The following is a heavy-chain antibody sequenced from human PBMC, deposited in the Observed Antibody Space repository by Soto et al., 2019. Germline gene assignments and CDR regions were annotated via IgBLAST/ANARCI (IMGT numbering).Heavy chain of an antibody. J-gene: IGHJ4*02. D-gene: IGHD2-8*01. Sequence: SETLSLTCTVSGTSISSYYWSWIRQPPGKGLEWIANIHYSGTTNYNPSLASRVTLSVDTSKNQFSLKMASVTAADRAMYFCARYNSYAIDYWGRGTLVTVSS. CDR1: GTSISSYY. CDR2: IHYSGTT. CDR3: ARYNSYAIDY. V-gene: IGHV4-59*01.